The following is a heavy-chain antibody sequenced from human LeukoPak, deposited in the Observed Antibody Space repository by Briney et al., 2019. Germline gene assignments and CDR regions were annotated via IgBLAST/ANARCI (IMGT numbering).Heavy chain of an antibody. V-gene: IGHV3-7*03. CDR1: GCSVSGYW. CDR3: AREED. J-gene: IGHJ4*02. CDR2: IKQDGSEK. Sequence: PGGSLRLSCAVSGCSVSGYWMTWVRQAPGKGLEWVANIKQDGSEKNYVDSVKGRFTISRDNAKNSLYLQMNSLRAEDTAVYYCAREEDWGQGTLVTVSS.